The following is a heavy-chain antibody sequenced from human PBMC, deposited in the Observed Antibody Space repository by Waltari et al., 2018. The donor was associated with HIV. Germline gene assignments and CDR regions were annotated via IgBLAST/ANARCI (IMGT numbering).Heavy chain of an antibody. Sequence: LVESGGGVVKPGRSLRLSCVGSGFSFNSYKMNWVRHISGKRLEWVASISSVSSYIDYSNSVKDRFIVARDNDKRTLYLQMNRLTVADTAIYYCARDSEASTVTLKSSLWGRGTMVTVSS. CDR3: ARDSEASTVTLKSSL. CDR2: ISSVSSYI. CDR1: GFSFNSYK. V-gene: IGHV3-21*01. D-gene: IGHD4-17*01. J-gene: IGHJ1*01.